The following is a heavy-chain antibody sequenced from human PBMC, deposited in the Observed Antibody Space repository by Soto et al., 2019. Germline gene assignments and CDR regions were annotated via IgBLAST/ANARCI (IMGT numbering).Heavy chain of an antibody. CDR2: IYYSGST. CDR1: GGSISSYY. D-gene: IGHD6-6*01. Sequence: PSETLSLTCTVSGGSISSYYWSWIRQPPGKGLEWIGYIYYSGSTNYNPSLESRVTISVDTSKNQFSLKLSSVTAADTAVYYCARSEQLVFFDYWGQGTLVTVSS. CDR3: ARSEQLVFFDY. J-gene: IGHJ4*02. V-gene: IGHV4-59*01.